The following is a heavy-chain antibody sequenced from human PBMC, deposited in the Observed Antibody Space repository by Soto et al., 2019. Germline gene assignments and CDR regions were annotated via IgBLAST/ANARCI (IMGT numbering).Heavy chain of an antibody. CDR1: RFTFSSYA. CDR2: ISGSGHTT. D-gene: IGHD3-3*01. J-gene: IGHJ4*02. V-gene: IGHV3-23*01. Sequence: EVQLLESGGGLVQPGGSLRLSCAASRFTFSSYAMSWVRQAPGKGLEWVSVISGSGHTTYYADSVKGRFTISRDNSKNTLYLQMNSLRAEDTAVYYCVKAGYDDQFDYWGQGTLVTVSS. CDR3: VKAGYDDQFDY.